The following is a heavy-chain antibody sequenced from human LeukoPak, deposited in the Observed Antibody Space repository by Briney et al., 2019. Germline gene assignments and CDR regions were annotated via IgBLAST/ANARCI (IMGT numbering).Heavy chain of an antibody. CDR3: ARGRCSGGSCYHHDY. J-gene: IGHJ4*02. Sequence: ASVKVSCKASGYVFTNYYMHWVRQAPGQQLEWMGIINPTGGSTNYAQRFQVRVTMTRDMSTSTVYMELSSLRSDDTAVYYCARGRCSGGSCYHHDYWGQGTLVTVSS. CDR1: GYVFTNYY. CDR2: INPTGGST. D-gene: IGHD2-15*01. V-gene: IGHV1-46*01.